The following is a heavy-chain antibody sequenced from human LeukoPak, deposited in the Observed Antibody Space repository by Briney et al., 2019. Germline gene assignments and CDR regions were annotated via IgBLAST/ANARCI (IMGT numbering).Heavy chain of an antibody. CDR2: IRYDGSNK. CDR1: GFTFSSYA. Sequence: GGSLRLSCAASGFTFSSYAMHWVRQAPGKGLEWVAFIRYDGSNKYYADSVRGRFTVSRDNSKNTLYLQVNSLRVEDTAVYYCTREGMGTTFSAWFDPWGQGTLVTVPS. CDR3: TREGMGTTFSAWFDP. J-gene: IGHJ5*02. V-gene: IGHV3-30*02. D-gene: IGHD1-7*01.